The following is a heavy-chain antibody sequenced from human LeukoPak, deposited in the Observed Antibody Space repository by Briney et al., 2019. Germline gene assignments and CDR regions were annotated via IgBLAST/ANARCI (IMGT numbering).Heavy chain of an antibody. Sequence: PGGSLRLSCAASGFTFSSYSMNWVRQAPGKGLEWVSAVSSSSGYIYNADSVKGRFTISRDSAENSLYLQMNSLRAEDTAVYYCARRIPSDRYDAFDIWGQGTVVTVSS. D-gene: IGHD2-15*01. CDR3: ARRIPSDRYDAFDI. CDR1: GFTFSSYS. J-gene: IGHJ3*02. V-gene: IGHV3-21*01. CDR2: VSSSSGYI.